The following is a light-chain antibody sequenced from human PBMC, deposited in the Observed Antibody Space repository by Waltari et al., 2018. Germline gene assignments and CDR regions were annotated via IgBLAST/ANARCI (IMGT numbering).Light chain of an antibody. V-gene: IGLV1-40*01. CDR1: TSNIVAGYD. J-gene: IGLJ3*02. Sequence: QSVLTQPPSVSWAPGQRVTISCTGSTSNIVAGYDVHWYQQLPGTAPKPLIYGNSNRPSGVPDRFSGSKSGTSASLAITGLQAEDEADYYCQSYDSSLSVFGGGTKLTVL. CDR3: QSYDSSLSV. CDR2: GNS.